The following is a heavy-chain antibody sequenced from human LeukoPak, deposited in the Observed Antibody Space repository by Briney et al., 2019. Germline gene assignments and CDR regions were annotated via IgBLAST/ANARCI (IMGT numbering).Heavy chain of an antibody. J-gene: IGHJ4*02. D-gene: IGHD1-14*01. Sequence: GSLRLSCAVSKFAFSTYAMTWVRQAPGQGLEYVSTISSNGADTYYADSVKGRFTISRDNSKNTLYLQMTGLRVEDTAVYYCANYRKPQGLDYWGQGTLVTVSS. CDR2: ISSNGADT. CDR1: KFAFSTYA. V-gene: IGHV3-23*01. CDR3: ANYRKPQGLDY.